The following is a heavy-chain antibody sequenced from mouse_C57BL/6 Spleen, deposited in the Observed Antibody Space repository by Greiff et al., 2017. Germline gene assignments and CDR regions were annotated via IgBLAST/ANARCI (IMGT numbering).Heavy chain of an antibody. J-gene: IGHJ4*01. CDR2: IWRGGST. CDR1: GFSLTSYG. CDR3: AKGGTVVHAMDY. D-gene: IGHD1-1*01. Sequence: VQLQESGPGLVQPSQSLSITCTVSGFSLTSYGVHWVRQSPGKGLEWLGVIWRGGSTDYNAAFMSRLSITKDNSKSQVFFKMNSLQADDTAIYYCAKGGTVVHAMDYWGQGTSVTVSS. V-gene: IGHV2-5*01.